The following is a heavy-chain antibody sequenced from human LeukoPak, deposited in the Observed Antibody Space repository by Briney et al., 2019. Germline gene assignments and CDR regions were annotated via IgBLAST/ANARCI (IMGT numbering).Heavy chain of an antibody. J-gene: IGHJ4*02. CDR3: ASLRSGSG. Sequence: PGGSLRLSCAASGFTFSSYWMSWVRQPPGKGLEWIGEINHSGSTNYNPSLKSRVTISVDTSKNQFSLKLSSVTAADTAVYYCASLRSGSGWGQGTLVTVSS. V-gene: IGHV4-34*08. CDR1: GFTFSSYW. D-gene: IGHD3-10*01. CDR2: INHSGST.